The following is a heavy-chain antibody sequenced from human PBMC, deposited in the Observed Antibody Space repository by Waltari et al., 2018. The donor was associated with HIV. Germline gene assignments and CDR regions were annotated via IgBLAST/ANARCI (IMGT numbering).Heavy chain of an antibody. CDR3: ARQIVRAHPDGGDR. D-gene: IGHD2-15*01. CDR2: VHNSGNT. CDR1: AVPLSYYCYF. V-gene: IGHV4-39*01. J-gene: IGHJ5*02. Sequence: QLLLQESGPGLGKPSATWSLTCTLPAVPLSYYCYFSWGWIRQTPGTVLLGIGSVHNSGNTDYNPSLRSRVTIFVDTSKNAFSLRLTSATAADTAFYYCARQIVRAHPDGGDRWGRGVLVTVSS.